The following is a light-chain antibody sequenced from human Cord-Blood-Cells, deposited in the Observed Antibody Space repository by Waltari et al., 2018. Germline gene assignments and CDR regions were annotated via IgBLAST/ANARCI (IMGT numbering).Light chain of an antibody. CDR1: QSISSY. J-gene: IGKJ5*01. Sequence: DIQMTQAPSSLSASVGDRVTITCRASQSISSYLNWYQQKPGKAPKHLIYASSSVQSVVPARYSGSGSATDSTLTISSLGPEDFATCYCQQSYSTPITFGQGTRLQI. CDR3: QQSYSTPIT. V-gene: IGKV1-39*01. CDR2: ASS.